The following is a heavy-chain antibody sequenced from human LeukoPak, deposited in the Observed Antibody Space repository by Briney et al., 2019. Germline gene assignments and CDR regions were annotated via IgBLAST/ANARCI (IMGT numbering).Heavy chain of an antibody. V-gene: IGHV3-53*01. Sequence: GGSLRLSCAASGFTVSSNYMSWVRQAPGKGLEWVSVIYSGGSTYYADSVKGRFTISRDNSKNTLYLQMNSLRAEDTAVYYCARKNGGIAARDYYYYMEVWGKGTTVTVSS. CDR2: IYSGGST. D-gene: IGHD6-6*01. CDR3: ARKNGGIAARDYYYYMEV. CDR1: GFTVSSNY. J-gene: IGHJ6*03.